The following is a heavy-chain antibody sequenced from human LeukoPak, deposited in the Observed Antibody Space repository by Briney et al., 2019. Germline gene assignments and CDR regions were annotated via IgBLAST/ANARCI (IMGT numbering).Heavy chain of an antibody. CDR3: ATSTYYYDSSGYYYPGLLAY. J-gene: IGHJ4*02. CDR1: GYTLTELS. V-gene: IGHV1-24*01. CDR2: FDPEDGET. Sequence: GASVKVSCKVSGYTLTELSMHWVRQAPGKGLGWMGGFDPEDGETIYAQKFQGRVTMTEDTSTDTAYMELSSLRSEDTAVYYCATSTYYYDSSGYYYPGLLAYWGQGTLVTVSS. D-gene: IGHD3-22*01.